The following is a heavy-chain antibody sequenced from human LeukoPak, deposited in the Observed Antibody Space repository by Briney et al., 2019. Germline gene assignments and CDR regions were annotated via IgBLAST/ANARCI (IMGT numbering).Heavy chain of an antibody. Sequence: GGSLRLSCAASGFTLSSYAMHWVRQAPGKGLEWVAVISYDGSNKYYADSVKGRFTISRDNSKNTLYLQMNSLRAEDTAVYYCARDFHYYDSSGAFDYWGQGTLVTVSS. J-gene: IGHJ4*02. CDR3: ARDFHYYDSSGAFDY. CDR2: ISYDGSNK. D-gene: IGHD3-22*01. CDR1: GFTLSSYA. V-gene: IGHV3-30-3*01.